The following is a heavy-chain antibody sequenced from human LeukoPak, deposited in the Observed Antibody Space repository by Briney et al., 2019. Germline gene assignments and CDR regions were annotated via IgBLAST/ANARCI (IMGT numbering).Heavy chain of an antibody. CDR2: IYYTGST. V-gene: IGHV4-59*01. CDR1: GDSISSYY. J-gene: IGHJ4*02. Sequence: SETLSLTCTFSGDSISSYYWSWIRQPPGKGLEWIGYIYYTGSTKYNPSLKRRVTISVDTSKNQFALKLSSVTAADTAVYYCAREPYGENYFDYWGQGTLVTVSS. CDR3: AREPYGENYFDY. D-gene: IGHD4-17*01.